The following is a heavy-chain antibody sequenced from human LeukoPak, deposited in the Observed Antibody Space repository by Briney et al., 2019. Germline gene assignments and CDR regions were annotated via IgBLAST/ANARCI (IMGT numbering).Heavy chain of an antibody. CDR2: INPNSGGT. V-gene: IGHV1-2*02. D-gene: IGHD1-1*01. Sequence: ASVKVSCKASGYTFTGYYMHWVRQAPGQGLEWMGWINPNSGGTNYAQKFQGRVTLTKDTSINIVYMGLSSLRSDDTAVYYCARGSDEGWNDFDYWGQGTLVTVSS. CDR1: GYTFTGYY. CDR3: ARGSDEGWNDFDY. J-gene: IGHJ4*02.